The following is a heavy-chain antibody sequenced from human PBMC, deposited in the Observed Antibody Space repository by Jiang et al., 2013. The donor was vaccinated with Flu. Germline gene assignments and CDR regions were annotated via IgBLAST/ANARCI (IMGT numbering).Heavy chain of an antibody. J-gene: IGHJ4*02. D-gene: IGHD6-13*01. CDR2: IKEDGSQK. CDR3: VRGPLTTATGTY. CDR1: GFTFSSYW. V-gene: IGHV3-7*01. Sequence: GGSLRLSCAGSGFTFSSYWMSWARQAPGKGLEWVANIKEDGSQKYYVDSVKGRFTISRDNAKSSLYLQVNSLRVEDTAVYYCVRGPLTTATGTYWGQGTLVTVSS.